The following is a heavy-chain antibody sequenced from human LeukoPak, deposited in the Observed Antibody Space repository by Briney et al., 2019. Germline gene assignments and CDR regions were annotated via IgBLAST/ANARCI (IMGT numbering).Heavy chain of an antibody. CDR3: ARESSSYGFDY. V-gene: IGHV3-48*03. CDR2: ISSSGRTI. J-gene: IGHJ4*02. CDR1: GFTFSVYE. D-gene: IGHD6-6*01. Sequence: GGSLRLSCAASGFTFSVYEMNRVRQAPGKGLEWVSYISSSGRTIYYADSVKGRFTISRDNAKNSLFLQMNSLRAEDTTVYYWARESSSYGFDYWGQGTLVTVSS.